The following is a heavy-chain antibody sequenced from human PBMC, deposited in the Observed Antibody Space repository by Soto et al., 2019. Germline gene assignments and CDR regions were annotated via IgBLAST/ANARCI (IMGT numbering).Heavy chain of an antibody. Sequence: GGSLRLSCAASGFTFRTYDMSWVRQAPGKGLEWVSGISGTDGSTSYIDSVKGRFTISRDDSENTLYLQMNSLRAEDTAVYYCAKRACSTASCSYFDYWGQGTLVTVS. V-gene: IGHV3-23*01. CDR3: AKRACSTASCSYFDY. CDR1: GFTFRTYD. CDR2: ISGTDGST. J-gene: IGHJ4*02. D-gene: IGHD2-2*01.